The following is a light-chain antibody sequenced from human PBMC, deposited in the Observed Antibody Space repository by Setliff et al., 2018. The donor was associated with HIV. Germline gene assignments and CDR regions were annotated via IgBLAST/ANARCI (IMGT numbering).Light chain of an antibody. CDR1: SSDVGGYNY. V-gene: IGLV2-14*01. CDR3: SSYTTSGTRV. CDR2: DVT. Sequence: QSVLTQPASVSGSPGQSITISCTGTSSDVGGYNYVSWYQQHPGKAPILMIYDVTDRPSGVSNRFSGSKSGNTASLTISGLQAEDEADYYCSSYTTSGTRVFGTGTKVTVL. J-gene: IGLJ1*01.